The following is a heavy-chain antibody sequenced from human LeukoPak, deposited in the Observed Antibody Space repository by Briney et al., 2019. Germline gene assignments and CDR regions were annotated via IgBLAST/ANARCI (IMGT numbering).Heavy chain of an antibody. V-gene: IGHV3-11*05. D-gene: IGHD3-10*01. J-gene: IGHJ3*02. CDR2: ISRGSDDK. CDR3: AREFGISRAFDI. CDR1: GFTFSDYY. Sequence: GVSLRFSCAGSGFTFSDYYMAWMRQTPGKGRQRVSYISRGSDDKAYADSVKGRFTISRDNGKNSPYLQMNSLTAEDTAVYYCAREFGISRAFDIWGQGTMVTVSS.